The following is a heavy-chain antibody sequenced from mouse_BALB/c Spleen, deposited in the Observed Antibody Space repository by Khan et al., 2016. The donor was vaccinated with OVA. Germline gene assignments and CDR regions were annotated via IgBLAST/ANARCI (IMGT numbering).Heavy chain of an antibody. Sequence: QVTLKESGPGILQPSQTLSLTCSFPGFSLSASGVSVSWIRQPSGKGLEWLAHIYWDDDKRYNPSLKSRLTLSKDTSRNQVFLKITSVDTADTATYYCARRPSGVYSDYLFAYWGQGTLVTGSA. CDR1: GFSLSASGVS. CDR3: ARRPSGVYSDYLFAY. D-gene: IGHD2-4*01. CDR2: IYWDDDK. J-gene: IGHJ3*01. V-gene: IGHV8-12*01.